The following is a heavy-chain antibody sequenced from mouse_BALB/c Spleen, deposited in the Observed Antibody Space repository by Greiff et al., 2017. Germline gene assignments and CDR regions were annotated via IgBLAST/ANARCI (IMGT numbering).Heavy chain of an antibody. D-gene: IGHD1-1*01. Sequence: EVKVEESGPGLVKPSQSLSLTCTVTGYSITSDYAWNWIRQFPGNKLEWMGYISYSGSTSYNPSLKSRISITRDTSKNQFFLQLNSVTTEDTATYYCARFGYYGSSYEGAWFAYWGQGTLVTVSA. J-gene: IGHJ3*01. CDR2: ISYSGST. CDR1: GYSITSDYA. V-gene: IGHV3-2*02. CDR3: ARFGYYGSSYEGAWFAY.